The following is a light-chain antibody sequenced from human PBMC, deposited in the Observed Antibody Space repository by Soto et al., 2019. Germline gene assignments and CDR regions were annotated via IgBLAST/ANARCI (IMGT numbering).Light chain of an antibody. J-gene: IGLJ2*01. CDR2: DVS. Sequence: QSALTQPRSVSGSPGQSVTISCTGTSSDVGAYNYVSWYQQHPGKAPKLMIYDVSKRPSRVPDRFSGSKSDNTASLTISGLQAEDEADYYCCSYAGSYTGVFGGGTKLTVL. CDR3: CSYAGSYTGV. CDR1: SSDVGAYNY. V-gene: IGLV2-11*01.